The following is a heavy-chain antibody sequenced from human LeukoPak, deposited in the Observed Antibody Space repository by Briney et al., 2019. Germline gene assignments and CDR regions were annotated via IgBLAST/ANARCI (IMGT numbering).Heavy chain of an antibody. CDR2: INHSGST. V-gene: IGHV4-31*03. Sequence: SQTLSLTCTVSGGSISSGASDWGWIRQRPKRGPEWVGYINHSGSTYYNPSLGSRVTMSVDTSKNQFSLKLSSVTAADSAVYYCARAARQGFTMIVVPFFYFDLWGRGTLVTVSS. CDR3: ARAARQGFTMIVVPFFYFDL. CDR1: GGSISSGASD. D-gene: IGHD3-22*01. J-gene: IGHJ2*01.